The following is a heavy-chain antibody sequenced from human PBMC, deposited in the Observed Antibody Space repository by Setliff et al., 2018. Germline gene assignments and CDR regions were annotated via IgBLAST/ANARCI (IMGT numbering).Heavy chain of an antibody. V-gene: IGHV3-15*01. D-gene: IGHD2-15*01. CDR3: ARIRLCGGRVICPPGRYVDV. J-gene: IGHJ6*03. Sequence: GGSLRLSCAVSGFTFSNAWMTWVRQAPGKGLEWVGRIKSTTDGGTTDYVAPVKGRFTISRDDSKNSLYLQMNGLKTEDRAVYYCARIRLCGGRVICPPGRYVDVWGKGTTVTVSS. CDR1: GFTFSNAW. CDR2: IKSTTDGGTT.